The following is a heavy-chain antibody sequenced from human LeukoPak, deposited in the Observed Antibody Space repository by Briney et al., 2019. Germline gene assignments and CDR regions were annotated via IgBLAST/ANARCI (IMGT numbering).Heavy chain of an antibody. V-gene: IGHV1-2*02. CDR3: ARASLLPSHDYGDYNWFDP. CDR2: INPNSGGT. D-gene: IGHD4-17*01. Sequence: ASVKVSCKASGYTFTGYYMHWVRQAPGQGLEWMGWINPNSGGTNYAQKFQGRVTMTRDTSISTAYMELSRLRSDDTAVYYCARASLLPSHDYGDYNWFDPWGQGTLVTVSS. CDR1: GYTFTGYY. J-gene: IGHJ5*02.